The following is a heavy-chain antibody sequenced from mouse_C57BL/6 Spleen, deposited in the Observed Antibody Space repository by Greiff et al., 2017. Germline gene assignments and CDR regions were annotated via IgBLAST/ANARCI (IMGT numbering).Heavy chain of an antibody. CDR3: TTNPFGY. CDR2: IDPENGDT. CDR1: GFHIKDDY. V-gene: IGHV14-4*01. Sequence: EVQLQQSGAELVRPGASVKLSCTASGFHIKDDYMHWVKQRPEQGLEWIGWIDPENGDTEYASKFQGKATITADTSSNTAYLQLSSLTSEDTAVYYCTTNPFGYWGQGTTLTVSS. J-gene: IGHJ2*01.